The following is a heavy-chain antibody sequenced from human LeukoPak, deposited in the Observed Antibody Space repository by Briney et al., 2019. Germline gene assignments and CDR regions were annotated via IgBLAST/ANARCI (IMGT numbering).Heavy chain of an antibody. CDR2: ISAYNGNT. V-gene: IGHV1-18*04. CDR3: ARAREAADHFQH. D-gene: IGHD6-13*01. J-gene: IGHJ1*01. Sequence: EASVKVSCKASGYTFTSYYMHWVRQAPGQGLEWMGWISAYNGNTNYAQKLQGRVTMTTDTSTSTAYMELRSLRSDDTAVYYCARAREAADHFQHWGQGTLVTVSS. CDR1: GYTFTSYY.